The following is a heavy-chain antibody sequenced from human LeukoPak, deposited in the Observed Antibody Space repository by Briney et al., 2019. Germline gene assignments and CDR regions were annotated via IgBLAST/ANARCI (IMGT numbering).Heavy chain of an antibody. CDR3: VRDVVGGPRAYSFDADAFDI. CDR2: ISGYNGNT. Sequence: ASVKVSCKASGYTFNVYGISWVRQAPGQGLEWMGWISGYNGNTDYAQKLQGRVAMTTDTSTSTAYMELRSLTSADTAVVYCVRDVVGGPRAYSFDADAFDIWGQGTVVTVSS. J-gene: IGHJ3*02. V-gene: IGHV1-18*01. CDR1: GYTFNVYG. D-gene: IGHD2-21*01.